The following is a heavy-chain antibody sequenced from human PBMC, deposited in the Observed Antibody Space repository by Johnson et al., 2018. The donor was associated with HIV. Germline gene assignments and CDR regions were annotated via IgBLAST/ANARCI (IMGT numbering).Heavy chain of an antibody. Sequence: VQLVESGGGLVQPGGSLRLSCAASGFTFSSYWLTWVRQAPGKGPEWVANIKQDGSETYYVASVKGRFTISRDNGKNSLYLHMNSLRAEDTALYYCARSGLWREDQGALDIWGQGTMVTVSS. V-gene: IGHV3-7*03. J-gene: IGHJ3*02. CDR3: ARSGLWREDQGALDI. CDR2: IKQDGSET. CDR1: GFTFSSYW. D-gene: IGHD6-25*01.